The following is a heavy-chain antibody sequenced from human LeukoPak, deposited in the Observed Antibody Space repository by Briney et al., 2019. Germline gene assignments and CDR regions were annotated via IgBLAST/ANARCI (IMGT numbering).Heavy chain of an antibody. V-gene: IGHV3-30*18. CDR2: ISYDGSTK. CDR1: GFTFSSYG. CDR3: AKDLISRVAGTDAFDI. Sequence: PGGSLRLSCAASGFTFSSYGMHWVRQAPGKGLEWVAVISYDGSTKFSADSVQGRFTISRDNSKNTLYLQMNSLRAEDTAVYYCAKDLISRVAGTDAFDIWGQGTMVTVSS. J-gene: IGHJ3*02. D-gene: IGHD6-19*01.